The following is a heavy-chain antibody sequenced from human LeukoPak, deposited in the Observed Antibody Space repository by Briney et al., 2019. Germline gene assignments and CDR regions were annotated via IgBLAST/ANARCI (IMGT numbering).Heavy chain of an antibody. CDR2: IYYSGST. D-gene: IGHD3-10*01. V-gene: IGHV4-31*03. J-gene: IGHJ5*02. CDR3: ARSDGSGGSP. Sequence: SETLSLTCTVSGGSISSGGYYWSWIRQHPGKGLEWIGYIYYSGSTYYNPSLKSRVTISVDTSKNQFSLKLSSVTAADTAVYYCARSDGSGGSPWGQGTLVTVSS. CDR1: GGSISSGGYY.